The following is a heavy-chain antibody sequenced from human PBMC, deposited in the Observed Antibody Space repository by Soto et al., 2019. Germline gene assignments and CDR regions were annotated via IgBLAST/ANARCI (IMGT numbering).Heavy chain of an antibody. V-gene: IGHV4-34*01. CDR1: GGSFSGYY. Sequence: QVQLQQWGAGLLKPSETLSLTCAVYGGSFSGYYWSWIRQPPGKGLEWIGDINHSGRTNYNPSLKSRVAISVDTSKNQFSLKLSSVTAADTAVYFCARDRPYDFWSGYGSWFDPWGQGTLVTVSS. J-gene: IGHJ5*02. CDR2: INHSGRT. D-gene: IGHD3-3*01. CDR3: ARDRPYDFWSGYGSWFDP.